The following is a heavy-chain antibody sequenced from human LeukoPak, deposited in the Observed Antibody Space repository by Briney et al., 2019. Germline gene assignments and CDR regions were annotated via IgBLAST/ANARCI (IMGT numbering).Heavy chain of an antibody. D-gene: IGHD3-22*01. J-gene: IGHJ4*02. CDR3: ARVRFYDTTGYSTSYYLDH. CDR2: THYSGIG. V-gene: IGHV4-59*01. Sequence: PSETLSLTCAVSGGPIIASYWSWIRQPPGKGLEWIGYTHYSGIGNYNPSLKSRVTISIDTSKNRFSLRLTSVTAADTAVYYCARVRFYDTTGYSTSYYLDHWGQGALVTVSS. CDR1: GGPIIASY.